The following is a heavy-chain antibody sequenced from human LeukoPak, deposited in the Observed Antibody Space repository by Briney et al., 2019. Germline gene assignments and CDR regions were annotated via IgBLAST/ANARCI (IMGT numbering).Heavy chain of an antibody. V-gene: IGHV1-8*01. CDR1: GYTFTSYD. D-gene: IGHD4-11*01. CDR2: MNPNSGNT. Sequence: ASVKVSCKASGYTFTSYDINWVRQATGQGLEWMGWMNPNSGNTGYAQKFQGRVTMTRDTSTSTVYMELSSLRSEDTAVYYCAREKLLYNWFDPWGQGTLVTVSS. J-gene: IGHJ5*02. CDR3: AREKLLYNWFDP.